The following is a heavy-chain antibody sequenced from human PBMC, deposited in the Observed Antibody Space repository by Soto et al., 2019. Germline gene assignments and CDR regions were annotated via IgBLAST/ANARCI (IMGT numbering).Heavy chain of an antibody. CDR3: AKARAQYYDFWSGYPVDY. CDR1: GFTFSTYA. J-gene: IGHJ4*02. CDR2: ISGSGGST. Sequence: GGSLRLSCAASGFTFSTYAMNWVRQGPGKGLEWVSAISGSGGSTYYADSVKGRFTISRDNSKNTLYLQMNSLRAEDTAVYYCAKARAQYYDFWSGYPVDYWGQGTLVTVSS. D-gene: IGHD3-3*01. V-gene: IGHV3-23*01.